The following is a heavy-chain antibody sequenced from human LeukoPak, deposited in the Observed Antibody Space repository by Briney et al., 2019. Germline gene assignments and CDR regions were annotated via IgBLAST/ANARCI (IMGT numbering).Heavy chain of an antibody. D-gene: IGHD4-17*01. CDR1: GFTFSSYA. CDR3: AKDGTRARVTTVSTPHSDC. V-gene: IGHV3-23*01. CDR2: INGGGGGT. Sequence: GGSLRLSCAASGFTFSSYAMSWVRQAPGKGLQWVSAINGGGGGTYYADSVKGRFTISRDNSKNSLYLQMNILRAEDTAVYYCAKDGTRARVTTVSTPHSDCWGQGTMVTVSS. J-gene: IGHJ4*02.